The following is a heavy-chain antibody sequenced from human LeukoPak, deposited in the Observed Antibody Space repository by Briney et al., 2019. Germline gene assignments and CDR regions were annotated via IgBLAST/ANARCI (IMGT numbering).Heavy chain of an antibody. V-gene: IGHV4-61*02. Sequence: SETPSLTCTVSGGSISSGSYYWSWIRQPAGKGLEWIGRIYTSGSTNYNPSLKSRVTISVDTSKNQFSLKLSSVTAADTAVYYCARESPQTGIAAAGTSHFDYWGQGTLVTVSS. J-gene: IGHJ4*02. CDR2: IYTSGST. CDR1: GGSISSGSYY. D-gene: IGHD6-13*01. CDR3: ARESPQTGIAAAGTSHFDY.